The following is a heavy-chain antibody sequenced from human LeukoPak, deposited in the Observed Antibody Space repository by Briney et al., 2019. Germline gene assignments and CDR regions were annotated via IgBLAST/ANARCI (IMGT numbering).Heavy chain of an antibody. CDR1: GFTFSTYA. CDR3: ARDLGNYDFWSGYYEGDY. J-gene: IGHJ4*02. CDR2: VGGSGRST. D-gene: IGHD3-3*01. Sequence: GGSLRLSCAASGFTFSTYAMSWVRQAPGKGREWVSAVGGSGRSTYYADSVKGRFTISRDNSKNTLYLQMNSLRAEDRAVYYCARDLGNYDFWSGYYEGDYWGQGTLVTVSS. V-gene: IGHV3-23*01.